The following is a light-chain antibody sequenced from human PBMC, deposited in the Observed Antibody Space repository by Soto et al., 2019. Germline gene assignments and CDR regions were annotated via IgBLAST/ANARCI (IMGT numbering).Light chain of an antibody. J-gene: IGLJ3*02. Sequence: QSVLTQSSSASASLGSSVKLTCTLSSGHSSYIIAWHQQQPGKAPRYLMKLEGSASYNKGSGVPDRFSGSSSGADRYLTISNLQFEDEADYYCETWDSNTHTVFGGGTELTVL. CDR2: LEGSASY. CDR1: SGHSSYI. CDR3: ETWDSNTHTV. V-gene: IGLV4-60*02.